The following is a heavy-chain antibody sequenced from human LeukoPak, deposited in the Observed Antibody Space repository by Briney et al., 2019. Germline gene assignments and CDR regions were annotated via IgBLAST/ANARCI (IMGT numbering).Heavy chain of an antibody. D-gene: IGHD5-24*01. Sequence: GGSLRLSCAASGFTFSTYGMHWVRQAPGKGLEWVAFIRYDGRNKYYADSVKGRFTISRDNSKNTQYLQMNSLRAEDTAVYYCAKDGGGWRQLSFDYWGQGTLVTVSS. CDR2: IRYDGRNK. V-gene: IGHV3-30*02. CDR3: AKDGGGWRQLSFDY. J-gene: IGHJ4*02. CDR1: GFTFSTYG.